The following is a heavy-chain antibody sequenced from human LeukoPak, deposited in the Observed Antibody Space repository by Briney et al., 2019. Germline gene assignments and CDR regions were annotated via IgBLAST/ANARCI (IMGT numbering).Heavy chain of an antibody. CDR3: ARDGGVVVPAAGFDP. CDR1: GFTFSSSW. V-gene: IGHV3-21*01. Sequence: PGGSLRLSCAGSGFTFSSSWMTWVRRAPGKGLEWVSSISSSSSYIYYADSVKGRFTISRDNAKNSLYLQMNSLRAEGTAVYYCARDGGVVVPAAGFDPWGQGTLVTVSS. J-gene: IGHJ5*02. CDR2: ISSSSSYI. D-gene: IGHD2-2*01.